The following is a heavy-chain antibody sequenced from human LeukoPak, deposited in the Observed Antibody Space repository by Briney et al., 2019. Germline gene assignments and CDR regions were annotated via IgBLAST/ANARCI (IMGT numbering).Heavy chain of an antibody. J-gene: IGHJ5*02. CDR3: ARGPRRITIFGVDPNWFDP. V-gene: IGHV3-48*01. D-gene: IGHD3-3*01. CDR1: GFTFSTYS. CDR2: ISSSSCTI. Sequence: GGSLRLSCAASGFTFSTYSMNWVRQAPGMGLEWVSYISSSSCTIYYADSVKGRFTISRDNAKDSLYLQMNSLRAEDTAVYYCARGPRRITIFGVDPNWFDPWGQGTLVTVSS.